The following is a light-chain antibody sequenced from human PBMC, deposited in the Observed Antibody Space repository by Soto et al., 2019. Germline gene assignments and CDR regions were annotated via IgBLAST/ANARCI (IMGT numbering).Light chain of an antibody. J-gene: IGKJ1*01. V-gene: IGKV3-20*01. CDR3: QQYDSSPRSWT. Sequence: EIVLTQSPGTLSLSPGERATLSCRASQSASGSYLAWYQQKPGQAPRLLIYGASSRATGIPDRFSGSGFGTDFTLTISRLDPEDFAVYYWQQYDSSPRSWTFGQGTKVEI. CDR1: QSASGSY. CDR2: GAS.